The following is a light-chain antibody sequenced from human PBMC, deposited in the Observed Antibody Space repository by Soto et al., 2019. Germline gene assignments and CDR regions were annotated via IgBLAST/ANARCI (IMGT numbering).Light chain of an antibody. CDR1: NIGSKN. Sequence: SYELTQPLSVSVALGQTARMTCGGNNIGSKNVHWYQQKPGQAPVLVIYRDSNRPSGIPERFSGSNSGNTATLTISRAQAGAEADYYCQVWESSTARVSGGGSKLTVL. CDR3: QVWESSTARV. J-gene: IGLJ3*02. V-gene: IGLV3-9*01. CDR2: RDS.